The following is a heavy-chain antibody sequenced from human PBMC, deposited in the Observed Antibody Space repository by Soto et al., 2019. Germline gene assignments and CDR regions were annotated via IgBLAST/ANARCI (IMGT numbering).Heavy chain of an antibody. Sequence: QVQLQESGPGLVKPSQTLSLTCTVSGVSISSGPYFWTWIRQHPGKGLEWIGYIYYSGSTYYNPSLKSRVFISVDTSKNQLSLKMTSVTAADTAVYFCARRGYSYDYNYWGQGSLVTVSS. V-gene: IGHV4-31*03. J-gene: IGHJ4*02. CDR2: IYYSGST. CDR3: ARRGYSYDYNY. CDR1: GVSISSGPYF. D-gene: IGHD5-18*01.